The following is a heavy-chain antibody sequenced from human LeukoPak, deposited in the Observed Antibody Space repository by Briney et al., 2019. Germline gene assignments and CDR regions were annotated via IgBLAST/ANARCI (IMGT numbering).Heavy chain of an antibody. V-gene: IGHV3-74*01. Sequence: GGSLRLSCAASGFPFNRYWMHWVRQVPGKGLVWVSRIHSDGSTTTYADSVRGRFTISRDNSKNTLYLQMNSLRAEDTALYYCAKHLWRDLLWFGEGYYFGYWGQGTLVTVSS. J-gene: IGHJ4*02. CDR2: IHSDGSTT. D-gene: IGHD3-10*01. CDR1: GFPFNRYW. CDR3: AKHLWRDLLWFGEGYYFGY.